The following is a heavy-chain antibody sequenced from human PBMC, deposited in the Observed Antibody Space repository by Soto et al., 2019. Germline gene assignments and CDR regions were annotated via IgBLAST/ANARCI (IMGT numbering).Heavy chain of an antibody. CDR1: GYTFTSYA. D-gene: IGHD6-6*01. CDR3: ARSIAAHRSWFDP. CDR2: INAGNGNK. Sequence: QVQLVQSGAEVKKPGASVKVSCKASGYTFTSYAMHWVRQATGQRLEWMGWINAGNGNKKYSQKFQGRVTITRDTSASTAYMELSSLRSEDTAVYYCARSIAAHRSWFDPWGQGTLVTVSS. J-gene: IGHJ5*02. V-gene: IGHV1-3*01.